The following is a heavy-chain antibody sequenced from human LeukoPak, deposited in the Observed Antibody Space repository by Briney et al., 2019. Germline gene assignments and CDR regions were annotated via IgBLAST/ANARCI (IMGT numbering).Heavy chain of an antibody. CDR2: IYHSGST. Sequence: PSQTLSLTCTVSGGSISSGGYYWSWIRQPPGKGLEWIGYIYHSGSTYYNPSLKSRVTISVDRSKSQFSLKLSSVTAADTAVYYCAREKQQLPAFDYWGQGTLVTVSS. V-gene: IGHV4-30-2*01. CDR1: GGSISSGGYY. D-gene: IGHD6-13*01. J-gene: IGHJ4*02. CDR3: AREKQQLPAFDY.